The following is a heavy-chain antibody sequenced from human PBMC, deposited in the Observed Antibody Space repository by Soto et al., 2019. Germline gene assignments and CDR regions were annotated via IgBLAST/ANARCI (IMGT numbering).Heavy chain of an antibody. V-gene: IGHV4-59*01. Sequence: SETLSLTCTVSDGSISGYYWSWIRQPPGKGLEWIGYIYSTGSTNYNPSLESRVTISLDTSKNQFSLKLSSVTAADTAMCYCARDIGYGDYFFFDYWGQGTLVTVSS. J-gene: IGHJ4*02. D-gene: IGHD4-17*01. CDR1: DGSISGYY. CDR2: IYSTGST. CDR3: ARDIGYGDYFFFDY.